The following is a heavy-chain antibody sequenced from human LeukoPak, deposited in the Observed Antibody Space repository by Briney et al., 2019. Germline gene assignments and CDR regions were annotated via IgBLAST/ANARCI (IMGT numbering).Heavy chain of an antibody. CDR2: ISYDGSRK. CDR3: ARGSGELSTPLYGGMDV. D-gene: IGHD3-10*01. Sequence: GGSLRLSCAASGFTFSSYGMHWVRQAPGKGLEWVAVISYDGSRKYYTDSVKGRFTISRDNSKNTLYLQMNSLRAEDTAVYYCARGSGELSTPLYGGMDVWGKGITVTVSS. J-gene: IGHJ6*04. V-gene: IGHV3-30*03. CDR1: GFTFSSYG.